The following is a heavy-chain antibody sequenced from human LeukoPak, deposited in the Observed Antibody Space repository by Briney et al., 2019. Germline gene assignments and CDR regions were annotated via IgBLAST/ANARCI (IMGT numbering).Heavy chain of an antibody. V-gene: IGHV1-69*13. J-gene: IGHJ4*02. D-gene: IGHD3-3*01. CDR1: GGTFSSYA. Sequence: ASVKVSCKASGGTFSSYAISWVRQAPGQGLEWMGGIIPIFGTANYAQKFQGRVTITADESTSTAYMELSSLRSEDTAVYYCARDPRQASYYDFWSGPGGYFDYWGQGTLVTVSS. CDR2: IIPIFGTA. CDR3: ARDPRQASYYDFWSGPGGYFDY.